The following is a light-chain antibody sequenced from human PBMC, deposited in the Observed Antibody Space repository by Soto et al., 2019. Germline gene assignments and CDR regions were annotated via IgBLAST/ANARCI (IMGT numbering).Light chain of an antibody. V-gene: IGKV3-15*01. CDR1: QSVSSN. CDR2: GAS. Sequence: EIVMTQSPATLSVSPGERATLSCRASQSVSSNLAWYQQKPGQAPRLLIYGASTRATGIPARFSGSGSGTEFTLTISSLQSEDFAVYYWQQYNNSPPWTFGPGTKVDIK. CDR3: QQYNNSPPWT. J-gene: IGKJ3*01.